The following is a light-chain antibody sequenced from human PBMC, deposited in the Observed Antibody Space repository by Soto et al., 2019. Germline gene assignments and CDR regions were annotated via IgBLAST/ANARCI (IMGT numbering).Light chain of an antibody. V-gene: IGKV3-15*01. Sequence: EIVMTQSPASLSVSPGARATLSCRASQSVSSNLAWYQQKPGQAPRLLIDGASTRATGIPARYSGSGSGTEFTLTISSLQSEDSAVYYCQQYNNWPPGHSFGQGTKLESK. CDR2: GAS. J-gene: IGKJ2*01. CDR3: QQYNNWPPGHS. CDR1: QSVSSN.